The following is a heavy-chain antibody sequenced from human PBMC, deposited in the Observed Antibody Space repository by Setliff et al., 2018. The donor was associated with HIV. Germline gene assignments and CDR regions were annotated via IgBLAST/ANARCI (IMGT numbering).Heavy chain of an antibody. CDR2: IFHSGST. V-gene: IGHV4-30-2*01. Sequence: TLSLTCAVSGGSISSGGYSWSWIRQPPGKGLEWIGYIFHSGSTYYNPSLKSRVTISVDRSKNQFSLNVTSVTAADTAVYYCARESGIVGAQGFDYWSQGTLVTV. D-gene: IGHD1-26*01. J-gene: IGHJ4*02. CDR1: GGSISSGGYS. CDR3: ARESGIVGAQGFDY.